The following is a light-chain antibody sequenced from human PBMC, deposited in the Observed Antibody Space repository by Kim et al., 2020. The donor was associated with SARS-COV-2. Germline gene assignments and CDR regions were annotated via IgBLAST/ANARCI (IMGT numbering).Light chain of an antibody. J-gene: IGLJ1*01. CDR1: SKDVGGYNY. V-gene: IGLV2-8*01. Sequence: GQSVTTSCTRTSKDVGGYNYVSWYQQHPGKAPKLMIYEVSKRPSGVPDRFSGTKTGNTASLTVSGLQAEDEADYYCSSYAGSKNYVFGTGTKVTVL. CDR2: EVS. CDR3: SSYAGSKNYV.